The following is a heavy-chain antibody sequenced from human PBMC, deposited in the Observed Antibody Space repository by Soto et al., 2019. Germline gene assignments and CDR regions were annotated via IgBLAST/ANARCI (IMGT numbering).Heavy chain of an antibody. CDR3: ARGRTVNFYGMDV. CDR1: GYTFTDHY. Sequence: QVQLVQSGAEVKKPGASVKVSYVASGYTFTDHYIHWVRQAPGQGLEWMGWINPHSGDTIYAQKFQGRVTLTRDTSISTAYMELCRLRSDDTALYYCARGRTVNFYGMDVWGQETTVTVSS. J-gene: IGHJ6*02. CDR2: INPHSGDT. D-gene: IGHD4-17*01. V-gene: IGHV1-2*02.